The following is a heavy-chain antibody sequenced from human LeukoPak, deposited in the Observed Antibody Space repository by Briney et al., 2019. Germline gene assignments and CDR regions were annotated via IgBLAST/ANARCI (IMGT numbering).Heavy chain of an antibody. J-gene: IGHJ6*02. Sequence: GGSLRLSCAASGFTFSSYAMSWVRQAPGKGLEWVSAISGSGGSTYYADSVKGRFTISRDNSKSTLYLQMNSLRAEDTAVYYCARGHPKKRSAYYYYYGMDVWGQGTTVTVSS. V-gene: IGHV3-23*01. CDR3: ARGHPKKRSAYYYYYGMDV. D-gene: IGHD4-17*01. CDR2: ISGSGGST. CDR1: GFTFSSYA.